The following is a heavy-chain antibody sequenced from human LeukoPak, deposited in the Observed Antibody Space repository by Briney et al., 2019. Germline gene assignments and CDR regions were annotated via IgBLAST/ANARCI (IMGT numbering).Heavy chain of an antibody. CDR1: GFTFSIYS. CDR3: ARDRLVAAAGTQNWFDP. J-gene: IGHJ5*02. CDR2: ISSSSSYI. V-gene: IGHV3-21*01. D-gene: IGHD6-13*01. Sequence: GGSLRLSCAASGFTFSIYSMNWVRQAPGKGLEWVSSISSSSSYIYYADSVKGRFTISRDNAKNSLYLQMNSLRAEDTAVYYCARDRLVAAAGTQNWFDPWGQGTLVTVSS.